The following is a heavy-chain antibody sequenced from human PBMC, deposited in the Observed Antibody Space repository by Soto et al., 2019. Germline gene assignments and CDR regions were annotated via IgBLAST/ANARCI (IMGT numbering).Heavy chain of an antibody. D-gene: IGHD5-12*01. CDR2: INPSGSSTT. V-gene: IGHV1-46*01. J-gene: IGHJ4*02. Sequence: QGQLVQSGAEVKKPGASVKVSCKASGYTFTSYNMHWVRQAPGQGLEWMGIINPSGSSTTNYAQKFQGRVTMTRDTSTSTVYMELSSLRSEDTAGYYCAREMATAMYYFDYWGQGPLVTVSP. CDR1: GYTFTSYN. CDR3: AREMATAMYYFDY.